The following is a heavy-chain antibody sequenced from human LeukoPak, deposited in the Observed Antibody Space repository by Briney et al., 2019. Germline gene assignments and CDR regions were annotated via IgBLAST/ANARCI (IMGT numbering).Heavy chain of an antibody. V-gene: IGHV4-61*02. J-gene: IGHJ4*02. CDR3: ARLLGPLDY. D-gene: IGHD7-27*01. CDR2: IYITGSS. Sequence: SETPSLTCTVSVGSLSRGSYYWGWVRQPAGKGLEWIGRIYITGSSDYNPSFKSRVTISADTSRNQFSLKLTSVTAADTAVYYCARLLGPLDYWGQGTLVTVSS. CDR1: VGSLSRGSYY.